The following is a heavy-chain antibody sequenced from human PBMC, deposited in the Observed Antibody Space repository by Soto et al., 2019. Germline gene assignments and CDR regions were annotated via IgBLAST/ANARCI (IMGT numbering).Heavy chain of an antibody. CDR3: ARHGGYYDILTLDY. CDR1: GGPISSYY. V-gene: IGHV4-59*08. D-gene: IGHD3-9*01. CDR2: IYYSGST. J-gene: IGHJ4*02. Sequence: SETLSLTCTVSGGPISSYYWSWIRQPPGKGLEWIGYIYYSGSTNYNPSLKSRVTISVDTSKNQFSLKLSSVTAADTAVYYCARHGGYYDILTLDYWGQGTLVTVSS.